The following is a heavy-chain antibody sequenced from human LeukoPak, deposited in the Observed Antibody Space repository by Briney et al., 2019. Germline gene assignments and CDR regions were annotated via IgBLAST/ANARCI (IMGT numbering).Heavy chain of an antibody. D-gene: IGHD6-13*01. CDR3: ARDCSYSSSWYFYY. CDR2: ISSSSSYI. CDR1: GFTFSSYS. J-gene: IGHJ4*02. V-gene: IGHV3-21*01. Sequence: PGGSLRLSCAASGFTFSSYSMNWVRQAPGKGLEWVSSISSSSSYIYYADSVKGRFTISRDNAKNSLYLQRNSLRAEDTAVYYCARDCSYSSSWYFYYWGQGTLVTVSS.